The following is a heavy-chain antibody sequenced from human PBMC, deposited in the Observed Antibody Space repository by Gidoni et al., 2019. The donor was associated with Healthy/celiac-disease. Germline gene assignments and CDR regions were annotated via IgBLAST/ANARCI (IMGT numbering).Heavy chain of an antibody. CDR1: GYTFTGYY. CDR2: INPNSGGT. Sequence: QVQLVQSGAEVKKPGAAVKGSCKASGYTFTGYYMHWVRQAPGQGLEWLGWINPNSGGTYYAQKFQGWVTMTRDTSISTAYMELSRLRSDDTAVYYCAREDSSGLYYFDYWGQGTLVTVSS. V-gene: IGHV1-2*04. J-gene: IGHJ4*02. D-gene: IGHD6-19*01. CDR3: AREDSSGLYYFDY.